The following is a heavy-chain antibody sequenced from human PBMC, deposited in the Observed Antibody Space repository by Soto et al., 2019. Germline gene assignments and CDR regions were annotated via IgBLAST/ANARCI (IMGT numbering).Heavy chain of an antibody. CDR1: GFTFSSYA. CDR3: AKAPHCSGGSCYRNPSDY. D-gene: IGHD2-15*01. J-gene: IGHJ4*02. CDR2: ISGSGGST. V-gene: IGHV3-23*01. Sequence: PGGSLRLSCAASGFTFSSYAMSWVRQAPGKGLEWVSAISGSGGSTYYADSVKGRFTISRDNSKNTLYLQMNSLRAEDTAVYYCAKAPHCSGGSCYRNPSDYWGQGTLVTVSS.